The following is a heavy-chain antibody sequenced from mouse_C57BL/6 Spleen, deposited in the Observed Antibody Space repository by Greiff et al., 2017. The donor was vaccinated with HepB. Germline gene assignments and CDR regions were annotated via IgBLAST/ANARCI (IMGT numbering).Heavy chain of an antibody. J-gene: IGHJ2*01. V-gene: IGHV5-12*01. CDR2: ISNGGGST. Sequence: DVKLVESGGGLVQPGGSLKLSCAASGFTFSDYYMYWVRQTPEKRLEWVAYISNGGGSTYYPDTVKGRFTISRDNAKNTLYLQMSRLKSEDTAMYYCARIYYGYDGYYFDYWGQGTTLTVSS. D-gene: IGHD2-2*01. CDR1: GFTFSDYY. CDR3: ARIYYGYDGYYFDY.